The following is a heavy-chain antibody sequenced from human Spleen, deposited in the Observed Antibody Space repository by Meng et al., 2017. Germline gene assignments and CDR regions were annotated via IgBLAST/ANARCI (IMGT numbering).Heavy chain of an antibody. CDR3: ARDGATAVSGSYFFDS. V-gene: IGHV3-21*01. Sequence: GESLKISCAASGLTFSNYWMSWVRQAPGKGLEWVSSVSTHSTYIYYADAVRGRFTISRDNAKNSLYLQMDTLRAEDTAVYYCARDGATAVSGSYFFDSWGQGTLVTVSS. CDR1: GLTFSNYW. CDR2: VSTHSTYI. J-gene: IGHJ4*02. D-gene: IGHD6-19*01.